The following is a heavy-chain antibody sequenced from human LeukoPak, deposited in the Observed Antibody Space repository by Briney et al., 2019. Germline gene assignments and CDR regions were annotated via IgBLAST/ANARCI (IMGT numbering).Heavy chain of an antibody. J-gene: IGHJ6*04. V-gene: IGHV4-34*01. CDR1: GVSLSGFY. CDR3: ARGGYGDYYYYGMDV. Sequence: SETLSLICAVYGVSLSGFYCSWIRQPPGKGLEVSGEINHSGSTNYNPSLKSRVTISVDTSKNQFSLKLSSVTAADTAVYYCARGGYGDYYYYGMDVWGKGTTVTVSS. CDR2: INHSGST. D-gene: IGHD4-17*01.